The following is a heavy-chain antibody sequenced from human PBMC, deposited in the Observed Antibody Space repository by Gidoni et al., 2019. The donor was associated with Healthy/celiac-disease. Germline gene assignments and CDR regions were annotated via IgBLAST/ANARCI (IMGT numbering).Heavy chain of an antibody. V-gene: IGHV3-30*18. D-gene: IGHD3-22*01. Sequence: QVQLVESGGGVVQPGRSLRLSCAASGFTFSSHGMHWVRQAPGKGLEGVAVISYDGSNKYYADSVKGRFTISRDNSKNTLYLQMNSLRAEDTAVYYCAKGTYYYDSTPPLFDYWGQGTLVTVSS. CDR1: GFTFSSHG. J-gene: IGHJ4*02. CDR3: AKGTYYYDSTPPLFDY. CDR2: ISYDGSNK.